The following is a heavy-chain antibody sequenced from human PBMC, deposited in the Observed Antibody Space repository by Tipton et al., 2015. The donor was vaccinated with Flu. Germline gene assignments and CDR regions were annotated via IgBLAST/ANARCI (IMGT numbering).Heavy chain of an antibody. J-gene: IGHJ4*02. D-gene: IGHD4-11*01. CDR1: GFTFSSYE. CDR2: ISGSGDTI. CDR3: AREGPTSFSDYNNGHLEY. Sequence: VQSGGSLRLSCAASGFTFSSYEMNWVRQAPGKGLEWISYISGSGDTIHYADSVKGRLTVSRDNAKNSMYLQVNNPRAEDTAVYYCAREGPTSFSDYNNGHLEYWGQGTLVTVSS. V-gene: IGHV3-48*03.